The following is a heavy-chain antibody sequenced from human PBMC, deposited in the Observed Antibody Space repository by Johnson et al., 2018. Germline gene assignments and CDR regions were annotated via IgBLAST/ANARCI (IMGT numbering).Heavy chain of an antibody. D-gene: IGHD2-21*02. J-gene: IGHJ3*02. Sequence: QVQLVQSGAEVKKPGSSVKVSCKASGGTFSSYAISWVRQAPGQGLEWMGGIIPIFGTTNYAQKFQGRVTITAEESTSTAYMELSSLRSEDTAVDYWARGPWVVTDDDAVDSWGQGTMVTVSS. V-gene: IGHV1-69*01. CDR3: ARGPWVVTDDDAVDS. CDR1: GGTFSSYA. CDR2: IIPIFGTT.